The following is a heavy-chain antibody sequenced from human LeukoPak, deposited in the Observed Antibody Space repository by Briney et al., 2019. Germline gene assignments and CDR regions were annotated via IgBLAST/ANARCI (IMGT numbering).Heavy chain of an antibody. J-gene: IGHJ4*02. Sequence: GGSLRLSCAASGFTFSSYAMSWDRQAPGKGLEWVSAISGSGGSTYYADSVKGRFTISRDNSKNTLYLQMNSLRAEDTAVYYCAKDPVVPAAMYYFDYWGQGTLVTVSS. CDR2: ISGSGGST. CDR3: AKDPVVPAAMYYFDY. CDR1: GFTFSSYA. V-gene: IGHV3-23*01. D-gene: IGHD2-2*01.